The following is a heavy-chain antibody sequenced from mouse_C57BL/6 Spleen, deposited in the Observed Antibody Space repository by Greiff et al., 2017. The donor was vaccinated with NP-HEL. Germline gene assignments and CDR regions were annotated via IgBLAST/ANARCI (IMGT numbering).Heavy chain of an antibody. CDR3: ASGGREHYYAMDY. Sequence: QVQLQQPGAELVKPGASVKLSCKASGYTFTSYWMQWVKQRPGQGLEWIGEIDPSDSYTNYNQKFKGKATLTVDTSSSTAYMQLSSLTSEDSAVYYCASGGREHYYAMDYWGQRTSVTVSS. CDR2: IDPSDSYT. J-gene: IGHJ4*01. CDR1: GYTFTSYW. V-gene: IGHV1-50*01.